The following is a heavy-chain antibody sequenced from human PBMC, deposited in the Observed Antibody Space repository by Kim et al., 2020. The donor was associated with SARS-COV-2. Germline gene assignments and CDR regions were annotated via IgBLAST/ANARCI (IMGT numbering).Heavy chain of an antibody. V-gene: IGHV3-23*01. Sequence: GGSLRLSCAASGFTFSSYAMSWVRQAPGKGLEWVSAISGSGGSTYYADSVKGRFTISRDNSKNTLYLQMNSLRAEDTAVYYCAKVPSPIVVVPAGRVHRYWGQGTLVTVSS. CDR1: GFTFSSYA. CDR2: ISGSGGST. CDR3: AKVPSPIVVVPAGRVHRY. D-gene: IGHD2-2*01. J-gene: IGHJ4*02.